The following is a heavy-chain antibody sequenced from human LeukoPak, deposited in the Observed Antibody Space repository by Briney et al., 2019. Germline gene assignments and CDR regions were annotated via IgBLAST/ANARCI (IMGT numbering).Heavy chain of an antibody. CDR1: GYSISSGYY. J-gene: IGHJ4*02. D-gene: IGHD3-9*01. CDR3: ARAPDIAEDFDY. CDR2: IYHSGST. Sequence: SETLSLTCAVSGYSISSGYYWGWIRQPPGKGLEWIGSIYHSGSTYYNPSLKSRVTISVDTSKNQFSLKLSSVTAADTAVYYCARAPDIAEDFDYLGQGTLVTVSS. V-gene: IGHV4-38-2*01.